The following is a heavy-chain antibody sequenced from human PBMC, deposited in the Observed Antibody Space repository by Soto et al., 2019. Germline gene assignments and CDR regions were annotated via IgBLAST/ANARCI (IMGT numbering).Heavy chain of an antibody. CDR2: NYWNDDK. V-gene: IGHV2-5*01. Sequence: QITLKESGPTLVKPTQTLMLTCTFSGFSLSISGVGVGWSRQPPGKALEWLALNYWNDDKRYSPSLKSRLTISKDTSKNQVVLTMTNMDPVDTATYYCVHTPGYYDSNYWGQGTLVTVSS. J-gene: IGHJ4*02. CDR1: GFSLSISGVG. D-gene: IGHD3-22*01. CDR3: VHTPGYYDSNY.